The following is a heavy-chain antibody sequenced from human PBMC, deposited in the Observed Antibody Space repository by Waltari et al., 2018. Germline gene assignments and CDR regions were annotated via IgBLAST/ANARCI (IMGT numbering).Heavy chain of an antibody. J-gene: IGHJ6*02. D-gene: IGHD6-6*01. V-gene: IGHV1-69*04. CDR2: IIPILGIA. CDR1: GGTFSSYA. Sequence: QVQLVQSGAEVKKPGSSVKVSCKASGGTFSSYATSWVRQAPGQGLEWMGRIIPILGIANYAQKFQGRVTITADKSTSTAYMELSSLRSEDTAVYYCARSEQLVYYYYYGMDVWGQGTTVTVSS. CDR3: ARSEQLVYYYYYGMDV.